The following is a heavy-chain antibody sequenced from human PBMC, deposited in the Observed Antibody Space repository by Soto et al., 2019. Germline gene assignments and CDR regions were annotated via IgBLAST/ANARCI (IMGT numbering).Heavy chain of an antibody. V-gene: IGHV1-8*01. D-gene: IGHD3-16*01. CDR2: MNAKSGDT. J-gene: IGHJ6*02. Sequence: QAHLEQSGAEVKRPGASVKVSCKASGYTFSDFDINWLRQASGQGPEWMGWMNAKSGDTFFAQRFQGKLNMTWDTSLSKAYMEVGSLTSDDTAMYYCARGNPFNYAGFDVWGQGTTVAVSS. CDR3: ARGNPFNYAGFDV. CDR1: GYTFSDFD.